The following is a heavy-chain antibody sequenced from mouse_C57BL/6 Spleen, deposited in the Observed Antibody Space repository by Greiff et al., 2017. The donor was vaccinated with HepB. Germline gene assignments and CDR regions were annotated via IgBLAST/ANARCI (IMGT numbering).Heavy chain of an antibody. Sequence: EVQLVESGGGLVQPKGSLKLSCAASGFSFNTYAMNWVRQAPGKGLEWVARIRSKSNNYATYYADSVKDRFTISRDDSESMLYLQMNNLKTEDTAMYYCVSPYDYDFAYWGQGTLVTVSA. V-gene: IGHV10-1*01. CDR2: IRSKSNNYAT. J-gene: IGHJ3*01. CDR3: VSPYDYDFAY. D-gene: IGHD2-4*01. CDR1: GFSFNTYA.